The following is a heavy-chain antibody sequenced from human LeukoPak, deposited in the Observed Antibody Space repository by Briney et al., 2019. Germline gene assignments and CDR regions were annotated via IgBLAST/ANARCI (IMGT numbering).Heavy chain of an antibody. J-gene: IGHJ6*03. CDR1: GGSISSYY. CDR3: ARLSVIVGAALEYYYYYMDV. Sequence: SETLSLTCTVSGGSISSYYWSWIRQPPGKGLEWIGYIYYSGSTNYNPSLKSRVTISADKSKNQVSLKLTSVTAADTAVYYCARLSVIVGAALEYYYYYMDVWGQGTTVTVSS. D-gene: IGHD1-26*01. CDR2: IYYSGST. V-gene: IGHV4-59*12.